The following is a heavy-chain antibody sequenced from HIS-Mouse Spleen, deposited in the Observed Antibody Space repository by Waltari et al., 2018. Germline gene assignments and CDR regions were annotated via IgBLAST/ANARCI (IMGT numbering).Heavy chain of an antibody. D-gene: IGHD6-13*01. V-gene: IGHV4-39*07. CDR3: AREIPYSSSWYDWYFDL. Sequence: QLQLQESGPGLVKPSETLSLTCTVPGGSISSSSYYWGWIRQPPGKGLEWIGRFYYSGSNYYNPSLKSRVTISVDTSKNQFSLKLSSVTTADTAVYYCAREIPYSSSWYDWYFDLWGRGTLVTVSS. J-gene: IGHJ2*01. CDR2: FYYSGSN. CDR1: GGSISSSSYY.